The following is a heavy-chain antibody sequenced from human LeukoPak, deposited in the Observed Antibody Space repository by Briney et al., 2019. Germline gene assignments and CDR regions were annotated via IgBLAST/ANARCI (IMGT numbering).Heavy chain of an antibody. CDR2: IYPGDSDG. V-gene: IGHV5-51*01. J-gene: IGHJ2*01. CDR3: ARVIVGGASDWYFDV. Sequence: KFGESLKISCQGSGYSFNSYWIAWVRQMPGKGLEWMGIIYPGDSDGRYSPSFEGLVIISADTSINTAYVQWSSLKASDTAIYYCARVIVGGASDWYFDVWGRGTLVTVS. D-gene: IGHD2-15*01. CDR1: GYSFNSYW.